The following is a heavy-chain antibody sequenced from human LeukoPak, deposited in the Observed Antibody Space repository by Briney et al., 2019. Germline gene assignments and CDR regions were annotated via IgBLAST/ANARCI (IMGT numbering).Heavy chain of an antibody. CDR3: AKHSTGVEC. CDR2: ISGGGGST. J-gene: IGHJ2*01. Sequence: PGGSLRLSCAASGFTFTSYSMNWVRQAPGKGLEWVSTISGGGGSTYYADSVKGRFTLSRDNSKNTLYLQMNSLRAEDTAVYYCAKHSTGVECWGRGTLVTVSS. CDR1: GFTFTSYS. D-gene: IGHD3-10*01. V-gene: IGHV3-23*01.